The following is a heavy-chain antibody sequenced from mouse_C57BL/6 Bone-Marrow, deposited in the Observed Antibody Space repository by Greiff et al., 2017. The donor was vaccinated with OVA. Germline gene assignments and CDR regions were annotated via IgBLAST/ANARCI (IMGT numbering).Heavy chain of an antibody. D-gene: IGHD1-1*02. J-gene: IGHJ2*01. Sequence: VQLQQSGAELVRPGSSVKLSCKASGYTFTSYWMDWVKQRPGQGLEWIGNIYPSDSETHYNQKFKDKATLTVDKSSSTAYMQLSSLTSEDSAVYYCAREGGGTFDYWGQGTTLTVSS. V-gene: IGHV1-61*01. CDR3: AREGGGTFDY. CDR1: GYTFTSYW. CDR2: IYPSDSET.